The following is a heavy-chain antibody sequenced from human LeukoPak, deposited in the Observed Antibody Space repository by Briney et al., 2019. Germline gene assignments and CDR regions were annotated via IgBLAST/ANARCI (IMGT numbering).Heavy chain of an antibody. V-gene: IGHV3-7*03. CDR1: GFTFNAYW. D-gene: IGHD2-15*01. J-gene: IGHJ4*02. CDR2: IKEDVSKK. Sequence: PGGSLRLSCAASGFTFNAYWMSWVREAPGKGLEWVSHIKEDVSKKYYVDSVKGRFTISRDNAKNSVYLQMNSLRAEDTAVYYCARDRSYCIGADCYWGRLDYWGQGSLVTVSS. CDR3: ARDRSYCIGADCYWGRLDY.